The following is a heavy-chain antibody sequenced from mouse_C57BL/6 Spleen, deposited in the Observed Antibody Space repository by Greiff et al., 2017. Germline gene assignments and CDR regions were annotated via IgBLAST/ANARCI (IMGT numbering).Heavy chain of an antibody. CDR2: ISSGRSTI. D-gene: IGHD2-5*01. CDR3: ATYYSNYDY. Sequence: EVKLVESGGGLVKPGGSLKLSCAASGFTFSDYGMHWVRQAPEKGLEWVSYISSGRSTIYYAETVKGRLTISRDNAQNTLFLQLTSLRSEDTAMYYCATYYSNYDYWGQGTSVTVSS. J-gene: IGHJ4*01. V-gene: IGHV5-17*01. CDR1: GFTFSDYG.